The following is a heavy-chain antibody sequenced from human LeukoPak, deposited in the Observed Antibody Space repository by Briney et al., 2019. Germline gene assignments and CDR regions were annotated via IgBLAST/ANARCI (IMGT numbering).Heavy chain of an antibody. CDR2: ISAYNGNT. CDR1: GYTFTGYY. V-gene: IGHV1-18*04. J-gene: IGHJ4*02. Sequence: ASVKVSCKASGYTFTGYYMHWVRQAPGQGLEWMGWISAYNGNTNYAQKLQGRVTMTTDTSTSTAYMELRSLRSDDTAVYYCARTYCSSTSCYALGGYWGQGTLVTVSS. D-gene: IGHD2-2*01. CDR3: ARTYCSSTSCYALGGY.